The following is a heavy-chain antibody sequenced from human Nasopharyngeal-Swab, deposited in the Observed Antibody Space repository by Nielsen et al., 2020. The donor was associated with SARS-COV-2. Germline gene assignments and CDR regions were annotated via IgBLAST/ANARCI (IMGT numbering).Heavy chain of an antibody. J-gene: IGHJ6*02. CDR3: ARDKTYSSSWLFSRRAISYGMDV. D-gene: IGHD6-13*01. V-gene: IGHV3-21*01. CDR1: GFTFSSYS. CDR2: ISSSSSYI. Sequence: GESLKISCAASGFTFSSYSMNWLRQAPGKGLEWVSSISSSSSYIYYADSVKGRFTISRDNAKNSLYLQMSSLRAEDTAVYYCARDKTYSSSWLFSRRAISYGMDVWGQGTTVTVSS.